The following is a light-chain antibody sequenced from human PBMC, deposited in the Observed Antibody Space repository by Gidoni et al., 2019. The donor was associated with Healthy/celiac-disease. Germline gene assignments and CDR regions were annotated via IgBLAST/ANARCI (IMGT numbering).Light chain of an antibody. CDR2: YDS. CDR1: NIGSKS. Sequence: SYVLTPPPSVSVAPGKTARITCGGNNIGSKSVHWYQQKPGQAPVLVIYYDSDRPSGIPERFSGSNSGNTATLTISRVEAGDEADYYCQVWDSSSDLRVFGTGTKVTVL. V-gene: IGLV3-21*04. J-gene: IGLJ1*01. CDR3: QVWDSSSDLRV.